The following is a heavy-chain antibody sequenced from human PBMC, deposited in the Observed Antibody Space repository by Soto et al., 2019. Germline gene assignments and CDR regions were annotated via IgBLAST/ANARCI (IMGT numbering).Heavy chain of an antibody. V-gene: IGHV4-59*01. CDR3: ARAGSWYGHSYYYYGMDV. Sequence: PSETLSLTCTVSGGSISSYYWSWIRQPPGKGLKWIGYIYYSGSTNYNPSLKSRVTISVDTSKNHFSLKLSSVTAADTAVYYFARAGSWYGHSYYYYGMDVWGQGTTVTVSS. CDR2: IYYSGST. D-gene: IGHD6-13*01. CDR1: GGSISSYY. J-gene: IGHJ6*02.